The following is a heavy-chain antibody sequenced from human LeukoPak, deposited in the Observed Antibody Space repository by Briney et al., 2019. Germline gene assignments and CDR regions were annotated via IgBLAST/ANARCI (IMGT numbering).Heavy chain of an antibody. Sequence: PGGSLRLSCAASGFIFSSYGMSWVRQAPGKGLEWVSRISGSGGGTHYADSVKGRFTISRDNSKNTLYLQMNSLRAEDTAVYYCGKAKYHDSSGTFDYWGQGTLVTVSS. V-gene: IGHV3-23*01. CDR1: GFIFSSYG. CDR2: ISGSGGGT. D-gene: IGHD3-22*01. CDR3: GKAKYHDSSGTFDY. J-gene: IGHJ4*02.